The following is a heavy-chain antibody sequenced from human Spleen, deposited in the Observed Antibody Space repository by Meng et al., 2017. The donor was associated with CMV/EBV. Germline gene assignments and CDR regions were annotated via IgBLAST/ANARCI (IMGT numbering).Heavy chain of an antibody. D-gene: IGHD6-13*01. Sequence: GESLKISCAASGFTFSSYSMNWVRQAPGKGLEWVSSISSSSSYIYYADSVKGRFTISRDNAKNSLYLQMNSLRAEDTAVYYCARDGMMITAAGTAGMDVWGQGTTVTVSS. J-gene: IGHJ6*02. V-gene: IGHV3-21*01. CDR3: ARDGMMITAAGTAGMDV. CDR2: ISSSSSYI. CDR1: GFTFSSYS.